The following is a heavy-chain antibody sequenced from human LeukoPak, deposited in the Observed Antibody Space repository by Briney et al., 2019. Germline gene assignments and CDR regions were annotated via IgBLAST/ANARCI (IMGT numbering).Heavy chain of an antibody. V-gene: IGHV1-18*01. Sequence: ASVKVSCKASGYTFTSYGISWVRQAPGQGLEWMGWISGGNGNTKYSQKFQGRVTMTRSTSISTAYMELSSLRSEDTAVYYCARGQYGSSWYDYWGQGTLVTVSS. D-gene: IGHD6-13*01. J-gene: IGHJ4*02. CDR2: ISGGNGNT. CDR1: GYTFTSYG. CDR3: ARGQYGSSWYDY.